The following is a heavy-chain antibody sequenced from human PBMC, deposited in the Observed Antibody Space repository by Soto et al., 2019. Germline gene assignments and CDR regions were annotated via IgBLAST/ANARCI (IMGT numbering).Heavy chain of an antibody. V-gene: IGHV3-53*04. Sequence: GGSLRLSCAASGFTVSSNYMSRVRQAPGKGLEWVSVIYSGGSTYYADSVKGRFTISRHNSKNTLYLQMNSLRAEDTAVYYCARQRPYYDFWSGYRGYYTDVWGKGTTVTVSS. D-gene: IGHD3-3*01. CDR2: IYSGGST. CDR1: GFTVSSNY. CDR3: ARQRPYYDFWSGYRGYYTDV. J-gene: IGHJ6*03.